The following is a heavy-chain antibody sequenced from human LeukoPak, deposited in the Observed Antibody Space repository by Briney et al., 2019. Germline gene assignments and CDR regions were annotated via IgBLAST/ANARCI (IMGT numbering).Heavy chain of an antibody. D-gene: IGHD1-1*01. CDR2: IWYDGSNK. V-gene: IGHV3-33*01. Sequence: GGSLRLSCAASGFTFSGYGMHWVRQAPGKGLEWVAVIWYDGSNKYYADSVKGRFTISRDSSKNTLYLQMNSLRAEDKAVYYCARRNDYYYGMDVWGQGTTVTVSS. CDR1: GFTFSGYG. J-gene: IGHJ6*02. CDR3: ARRNDYYYGMDV.